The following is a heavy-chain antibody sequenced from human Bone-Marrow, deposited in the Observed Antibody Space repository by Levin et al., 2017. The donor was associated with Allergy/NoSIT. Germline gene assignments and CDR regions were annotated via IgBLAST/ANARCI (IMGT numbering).Heavy chain of an antibody. V-gene: IGHV3-64*01. CDR1: GFTFSGSH. Sequence: GGSLRLSCAASGFTFSGSHMHWVRQAPGKGLEYVSAITSDGATTYYANSVKARFTISRDNSKNTLYLQMGSLRAEDMAVYYCARASSFAYDYWGQGTLVTVSS. CDR2: ITSDGATT. CDR3: ARASSFAYDY. D-gene: IGHD3-16*01. J-gene: IGHJ4*02.